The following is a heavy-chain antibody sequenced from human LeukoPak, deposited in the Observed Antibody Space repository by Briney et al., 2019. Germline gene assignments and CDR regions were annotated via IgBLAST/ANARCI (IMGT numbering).Heavy chain of an antibody. CDR3: AKEEYYYGSGSYYYYYYMDV. CDR2: ISGRGGGA. V-gene: IGHV3-23*01. D-gene: IGHD3-10*01. J-gene: IGHJ6*03. CDR1: GFTFSSYA. Sequence: GGSLRLSCAASGFTFSSYAMSWVGQAPGKGLEWVSAISGRGGGADYADSVKGRFTISRDNSKNTLYLQMNSLRAEDTAVYYCAKEEYYYGSGSYYYYYYMDVWGKGTTVTISS.